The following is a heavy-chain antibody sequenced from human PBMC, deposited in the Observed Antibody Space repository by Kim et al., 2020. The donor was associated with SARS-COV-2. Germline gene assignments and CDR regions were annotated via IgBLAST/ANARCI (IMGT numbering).Heavy chain of an antibody. Sequence: GESLKISCKGSGYSFTSYWISWVRQMPGKGLEWMGRIDPSDSYTNYSPSFQGHVTISADKSISTAYLQWSSLKESDTAMYYCAIRRDGYNNLYYYGMDVWGQGTTVTVSS. J-gene: IGHJ6*02. V-gene: IGHV5-10-1*01. CDR1: GYSFTSYW. D-gene: IGHD5-12*01. CDR3: AIRRDGYNNLYYYGMDV. CDR2: IDPSDSYT.